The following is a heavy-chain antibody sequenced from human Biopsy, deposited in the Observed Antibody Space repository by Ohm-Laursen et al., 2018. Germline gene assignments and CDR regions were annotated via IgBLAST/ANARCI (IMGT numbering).Heavy chain of an antibody. D-gene: IGHD3-22*01. J-gene: IGHJ2*01. CDR3: ARDRGYYSDRTVPGYFDL. CDR2: VYYTGST. Sequence: SEALSLTCTVSGGSIKSYYWSWIRQPPGKGLEWIGYVYYTGSTDYNPSLQSRVTISVDTSKNRFSLRLRSVTPADTAIYYCARDRGYYSDRTVPGYFDLWGRGTLVTVSS. CDR1: GGSIKSYY. V-gene: IGHV4-59*01.